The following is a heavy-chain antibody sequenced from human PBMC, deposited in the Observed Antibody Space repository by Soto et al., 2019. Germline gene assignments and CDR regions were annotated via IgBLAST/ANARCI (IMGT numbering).Heavy chain of an antibody. J-gene: IGHJ5*02. V-gene: IGHV1-69*13. CDR1: GGTFSSYS. D-gene: IGHD6-19*01. Sequence: SVNVSFKASGGTFSSYSSSWVRQAPGQWLELMGGIIPIFGTANYAHKFQGRVTITADESTSTAYMELSSLRSEDTAVYYCARERRGWDGYSWFKPWGQGRLVHVS. CDR2: IIPIFGTA. CDR3: ARERRGWDGYSWFKP.